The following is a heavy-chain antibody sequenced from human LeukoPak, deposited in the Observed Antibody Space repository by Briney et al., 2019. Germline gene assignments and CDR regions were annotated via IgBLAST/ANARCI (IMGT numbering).Heavy chain of an antibody. J-gene: IGHJ5*02. Sequence: PGGSLRLSCAASGFTFSSYNMNWVRQAPGKGLEWVSAISGSGGSTYYADSVKGRFTISRDNSKNTLYLQMNSLRAEDTAVYYCAKPVAGIGNWFDPWGQGTLVTVSS. V-gene: IGHV3-23*01. D-gene: IGHD6-19*01. CDR3: AKPVAGIGNWFDP. CDR2: ISGSGGST. CDR1: GFTFSSYN.